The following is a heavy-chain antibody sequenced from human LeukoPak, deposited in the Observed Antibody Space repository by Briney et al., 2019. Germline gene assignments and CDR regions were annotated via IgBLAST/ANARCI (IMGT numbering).Heavy chain of an antibody. D-gene: IGHD6-19*01. CDR3: AREEKISGYSSGWYVGGYYYYGMDV. Sequence: GSLRLSCATSGFIFSPYAMHWVRQPPGKGLEWIGEIYHSGSTNYNPSLKSRVTISVDKSKNQFSLKLSSVTAADTAVYYCAREEKISGYSSGWYVGGYYYYGMDVWGQGTTVTVSS. CDR1: GFIFSPYA. CDR2: IYHSGST. J-gene: IGHJ6*02. V-gene: IGHV4-4*02.